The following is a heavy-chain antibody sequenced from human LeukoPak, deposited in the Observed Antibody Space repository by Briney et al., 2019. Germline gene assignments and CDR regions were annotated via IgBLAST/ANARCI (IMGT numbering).Heavy chain of an antibody. J-gene: IGHJ5*02. CDR2: INHSGST. CDR3: ARVRTNRVAARRSWFDP. V-gene: IGHV4-34*01. D-gene: IGHD6-6*01. CDR1: GGSFGGYY. Sequence: SETLSLTCAVYGGSFGGYYWSWIRQPPGKGLEWIGEINHSGSTNYNPSLKSRVTISVDTSKNQFSLKLSSVTAADTAVYYCARVRTNRVAARRSWFDPWGQGTLVTVSS.